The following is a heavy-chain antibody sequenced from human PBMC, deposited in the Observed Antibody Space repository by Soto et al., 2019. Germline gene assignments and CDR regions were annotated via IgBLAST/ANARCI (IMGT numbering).Heavy chain of an antibody. CDR1: GFTFSSHA. J-gene: IGHJ6*03. V-gene: IGHV3-23*01. CDR3: AKDGHSVKWYYYMDV. Sequence: EVQLLESGGGLVQPGGSLRLSCAASGFTFSSHAMTWVRQVPGKGLEWVSTITASGDDTFDAASGKGRFTISRDNSENTVFLQMSSLRAADTAAYYCAKDGHSVKWYYYMDVWGKGTTVTVSS. D-gene: IGHD2-8*01. CDR2: ITASGDDT.